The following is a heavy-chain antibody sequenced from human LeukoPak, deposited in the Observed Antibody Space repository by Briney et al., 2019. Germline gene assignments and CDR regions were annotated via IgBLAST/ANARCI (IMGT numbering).Heavy chain of an antibody. J-gene: IGHJ3*02. V-gene: IGHV4-39*07. CDR3: AREIYCSGGSCSLDAFDI. CDR1: GGSISSSSYY. Sequence: SETLSLTCTVSGGSISSSSYYWGWIRQPPGKGLEWIGSIFYSGSTYYNPSLKSRVTISVDTFKNQFSLKLSSVTAADTAVYYCAREIYCSGGSCSLDAFDIWGQGTMVTVSS. D-gene: IGHD2-15*01. CDR2: IFYSGST.